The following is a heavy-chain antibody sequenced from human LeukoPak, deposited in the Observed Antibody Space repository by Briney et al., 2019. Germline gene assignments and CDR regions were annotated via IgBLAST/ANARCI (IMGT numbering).Heavy chain of an antibody. D-gene: IGHD3-10*01. CDR3: AKDQGARYYGSGSSWFDP. CDR1: GFPFSNYW. CDR2: ITSDGSGT. J-gene: IGHJ5*02. Sequence: GGSLRLSCAASGFPFSNYWMHWVRQAPGKGLVWLSHITSDGSGTSYADSVKGRFTISRDNAKYTLYLQVNSLRAEDTAVYYCAKDQGARYYGSGSSWFDPWGQGTLVTVSS. V-gene: IGHV3-74*01.